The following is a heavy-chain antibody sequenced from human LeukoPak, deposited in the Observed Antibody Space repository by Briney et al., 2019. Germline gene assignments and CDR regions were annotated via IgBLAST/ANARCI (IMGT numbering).Heavy chain of an antibody. CDR2: IYHSGST. J-gene: IGHJ6*04. V-gene: IGHV4-38-2*02. Sequence: SETLSLTCAVSGYSIISGYYWGWIRQPPGKGLEGIGSIYHSGSTYYNPSLKSRVTISVDTSKNQFSLKLSSVTAADTAVYYCAREDMVRGIIEYYYGMDGWGKGTTVTVSS. D-gene: IGHD3-10*01. CDR3: AREDMVRGIIEYYYGMDG. CDR1: GYSIISGYY.